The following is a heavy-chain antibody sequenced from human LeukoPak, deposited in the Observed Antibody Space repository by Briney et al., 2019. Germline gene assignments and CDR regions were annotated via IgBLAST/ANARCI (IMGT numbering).Heavy chain of an antibody. J-gene: IGHJ4*02. CDR1: GYTFTGYY. V-gene: IGHV1-2*04. CDR2: INPNSGGT. CDR3: ARWAGLCTTNNCYNPFDY. Sequence: ASVKVSCKASGYTFTGYYMHWVRQAPGQGLEWMGWINPNSGGTNYAQKFQGWVTMTRDTSISTAYMELSRLRSDDTAVYYCARWAGLCTTNNCYNPFDYWGQGTLVTVSS. D-gene: IGHD2-2*02.